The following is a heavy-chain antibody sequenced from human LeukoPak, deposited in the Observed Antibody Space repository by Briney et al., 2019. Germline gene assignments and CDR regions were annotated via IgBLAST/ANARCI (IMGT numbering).Heavy chain of an antibody. D-gene: IGHD1-14*01. J-gene: IGHJ2*01. V-gene: IGHV4-61*02. CDR2: IYTSGST. CDR3: ARDSGQYWYFDL. CDR1: GGSISSGSYY. Sequence: SQTLSLTCTVCGGSISSGSYYWSWIRQPAGKGLEWIGRIYTSGSTNYNPSLKSRVTISVDTSKNQFSLKLSSVTAADTAVYYCARDSGQYWYFDLWGRGTLVTVSS.